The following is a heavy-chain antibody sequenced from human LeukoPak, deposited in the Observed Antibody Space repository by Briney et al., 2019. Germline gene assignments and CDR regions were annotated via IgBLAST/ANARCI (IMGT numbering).Heavy chain of an antibody. CDR2: INWNGGST. V-gene: IGHV3-20*04. D-gene: IGHD5-12*01. CDR1: GFTFSKYA. CDR3: ARNTGYSGYDPKF. J-gene: IGHJ4*02. Sequence: PGRSLRLSCAASGFTFSKYAMSWVRQAPGKGLEWVAGINWNGGSTGYADSVKGRFTISRDNAKNSLYLQMNSLRAEDTALYYCARNTGYSGYDPKFWGQGTLVTVSS.